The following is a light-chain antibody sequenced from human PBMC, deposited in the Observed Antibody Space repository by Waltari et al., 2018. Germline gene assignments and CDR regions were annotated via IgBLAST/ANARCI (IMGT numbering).Light chain of an antibody. Sequence: AAGDRVTITCQASQGIATYLAWYQQKPGRLPTLLIYDASTLRSGVPPRFRGSGSGTDFTLTITSLQPEDVATYYCQMYNGAPRTFGQGTKVEI. CDR3: QMYNGAPRT. V-gene: IGKV1-27*01. CDR1: QGIATY. CDR2: DAS. J-gene: IGKJ1*01.